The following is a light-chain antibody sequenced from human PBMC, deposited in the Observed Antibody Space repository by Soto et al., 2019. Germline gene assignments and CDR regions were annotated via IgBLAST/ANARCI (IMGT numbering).Light chain of an antibody. CDR3: RHYDSSPPT. Sequence: EIVLTQSPGTLSLSPGERVTLSCRASQSVSSNYLAWYQQKPGQAPRLLIYGASSRATGIPDRFSGSGSGTDFTLTISRLEPEDFAVFFCRHYDSSPPTFGQGTKVEIK. J-gene: IGKJ1*01. CDR1: QSVSSNY. CDR2: GAS. V-gene: IGKV3-20*01.